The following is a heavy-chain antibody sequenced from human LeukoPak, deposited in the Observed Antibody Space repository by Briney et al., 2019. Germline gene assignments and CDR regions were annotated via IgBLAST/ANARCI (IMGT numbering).Heavy chain of an antibody. V-gene: IGHV3-21*01. CDR3: ARVDCSESNCYLDY. J-gene: IGHJ4*02. CDR1: GFTFSRYN. D-gene: IGHD2-15*01. Sequence: GGSLRLSCAVSGFTFSRYNMNWVRRAPGKGLEWVSSISSSSMYIFYADSVKGRFTISRDNAKNSLFLQMDSLRAEDTAMYYCARVDCSESNCYLDYWGQGTLVTVSS. CDR2: ISSSSMYI.